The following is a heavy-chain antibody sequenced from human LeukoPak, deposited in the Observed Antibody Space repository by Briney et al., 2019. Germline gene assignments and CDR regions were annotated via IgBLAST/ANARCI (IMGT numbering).Heavy chain of an antibody. CDR1: GFTFSTYA. D-gene: IGHD2-21*01. V-gene: IGHV3-23*01. Sequence: PGGSLRLSCAASGFTFSTYAMSWVRQAPGKGLEWVSGISGSGASTYYADSVKGRFTISRDNSKNTMYLQMNSLRAEDTAVYYCAEGGVITRQVSFDYWGQGTLVTVSS. CDR2: ISGSGAST. CDR3: AEGGVITRQVSFDY. J-gene: IGHJ4*02.